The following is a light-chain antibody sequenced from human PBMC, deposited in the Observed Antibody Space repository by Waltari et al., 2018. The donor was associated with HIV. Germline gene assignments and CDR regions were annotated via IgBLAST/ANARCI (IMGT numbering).Light chain of an antibody. CDR2: AAS. V-gene: IGKV1D-12*01. Sequence: DIQMTQSPSSVSASVGDRLTITCRASQGIGSWLAWYQQKPGKVPKFLIYAASNLQSGVPSRFSGSGSGTDFTLTISSLQPEDFATYYCQQASSLPPTFGPGTKVDIK. J-gene: IGKJ3*01. CDR1: QGIGSW. CDR3: QQASSLPPT.